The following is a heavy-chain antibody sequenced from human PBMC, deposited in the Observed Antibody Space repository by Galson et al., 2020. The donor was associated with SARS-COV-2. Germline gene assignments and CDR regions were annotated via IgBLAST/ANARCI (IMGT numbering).Heavy chain of an antibody. CDR2: ISYDKSNK. V-gene: IGHV3-30*03. CDR1: GFTFSSYG. CDR3: AYGDMAQIDY. J-gene: IGHJ4*02. Sequence: QAGGSLRLSCAASGFTFSSYGMHWVRQAPGKGLEWVAVISYDKSNKYYADSVKGRFTISRDNSKNTVYLQMNSLRAEDTAVYYCAYGDMAQIDYWGQGTLVTVSS. D-gene: IGHD2-15*01.